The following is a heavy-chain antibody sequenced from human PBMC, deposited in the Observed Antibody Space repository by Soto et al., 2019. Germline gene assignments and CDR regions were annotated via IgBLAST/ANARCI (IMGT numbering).Heavy chain of an antibody. V-gene: IGHV4-34*01. CDR3: ASQHYYDSSGYYVGY. Sequence: SETLSLTCAVYGGSFSGYYWSWIRQPPGKGLEWIGEITHSGSTNYNPSLKSRVTISVDTSKSQFSLKLSSVTAADTAVYYCASQHYYDSSGYYVGYWGQGTLVTVSS. J-gene: IGHJ4*02. CDR1: GGSFSGYY. CDR2: ITHSGST. D-gene: IGHD3-22*01.